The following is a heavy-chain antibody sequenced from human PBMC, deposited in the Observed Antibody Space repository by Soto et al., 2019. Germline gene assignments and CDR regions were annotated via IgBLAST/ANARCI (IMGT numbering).Heavy chain of an antibody. CDR2: ISAYNGNT. J-gene: IGHJ3*02. CDR3: ARVPIDNYCSGGSCYSVAGAFDI. V-gene: IGHV1-18*01. Sequence: QVQLVQSGAEVKNPGASVKVSCKASGYTFTSYGISWVRQAPGQGLEWMGWISAYNGNTNYARKLQVRVTMTTDTSTSTAYMELRSLRSDDTAVYYCARVPIDNYCSGGSCYSVAGAFDIWGQGTMVTVSS. CDR1: GYTFTSYG. D-gene: IGHD2-15*01.